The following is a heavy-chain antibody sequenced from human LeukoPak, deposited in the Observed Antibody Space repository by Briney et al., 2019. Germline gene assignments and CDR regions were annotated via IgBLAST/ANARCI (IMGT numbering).Heavy chain of an antibody. CDR2: INSDGSST. CDR3: ARDPGLPYFDY. CDR1: GFTFSSYW. J-gene: IGHJ4*02. Sequence: PGGSLRLSCAASGFTFSSYWMHWVRQAPGKGLVWVSRINSDGSSTSYADSVKGRFTISRDNAKNTLYLQMNSLRAEDTAVYDCARDPGLPYFDYWGQGTVVTVSS. V-gene: IGHV3-74*01.